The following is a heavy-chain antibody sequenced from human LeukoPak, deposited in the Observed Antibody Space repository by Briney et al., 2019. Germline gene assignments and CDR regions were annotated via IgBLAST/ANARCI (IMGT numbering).Heavy chain of an antibody. J-gene: IGHJ4*02. CDR2: INSDGGST. V-gene: IGHV3-74*01. CDR1: GFTFSSYW. Sequence: GGSLRLSCTASGFTFSSYWMHWVRQAPGKGLVWVSRINSDGGSTSYADSVKGRFTISRDNSKNTLYLQMNSLRAEDTAVYYCAKDLTRYSSSGANYWGRGTLVTVSS. CDR3: AKDLTRYSSSGANY. D-gene: IGHD6-6*01.